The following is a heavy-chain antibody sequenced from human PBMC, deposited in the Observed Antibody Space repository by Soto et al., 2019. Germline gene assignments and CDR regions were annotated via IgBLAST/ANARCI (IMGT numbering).Heavy chain of an antibody. V-gene: IGHV1-3*01. CDR3: ARVLRTGAFDI. CDR2: INDGNGNT. CDR1: GYTFTSYA. Sequence: QVQLVQSGAEVKKPGASVKVSCKASGYTFTSYAMHCVRQAPEQRLEWLGWINDGNGNTKYSHQFQGRVTIPRDTPASTAYMELSSLRSEDTAVYYCARVLRTGAFDIWGQETMLTVCS. J-gene: IGHJ3*02.